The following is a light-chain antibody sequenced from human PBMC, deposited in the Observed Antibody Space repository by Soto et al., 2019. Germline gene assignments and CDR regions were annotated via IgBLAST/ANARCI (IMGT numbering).Light chain of an antibody. CDR3: CSYAGSSTWV. J-gene: IGLJ1*01. V-gene: IGLV2-23*01. CDR1: SSDVGSYKF. CDR2: EGS. Sequence: QSALTQPASGSGSPGQSITISCTGTSSDVGSYKFVSWYQQHPGKAPKLMIYEGSKRPSGVSNRFSGSKSGNTASLTISGLQAEDEADYYCCSYAGSSTWVFGTGTKVTVL.